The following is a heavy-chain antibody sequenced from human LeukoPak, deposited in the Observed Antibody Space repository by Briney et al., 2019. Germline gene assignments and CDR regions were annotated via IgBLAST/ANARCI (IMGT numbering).Heavy chain of an antibody. Sequence: GASVKVSCKASGYTFTSYYMHWVRQAPGQGLEWMGIINPSGGSTSYAQKFQGRVTMTRDTSTSTVYMELSSLRSEDTAVYYCARDRGYYYDSSGYYYVGYYFDYWGQGTLVTVSS. V-gene: IGHV1-46*01. CDR3: ARDRGYYYDSSGYYYVGYYFDY. CDR2: INPSGGST. J-gene: IGHJ4*02. D-gene: IGHD3-22*01. CDR1: GYTFTSYY.